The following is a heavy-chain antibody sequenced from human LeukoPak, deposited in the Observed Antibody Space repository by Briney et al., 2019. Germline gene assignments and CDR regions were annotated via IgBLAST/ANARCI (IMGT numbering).Heavy chain of an antibody. CDR3: ARGGPTYYYDSSGYYIY. V-gene: IGHV1-2*02. D-gene: IGHD3-22*01. J-gene: IGHJ4*02. CDR1: GYTFTSYY. CDR2: INPNSGGT. Sequence: ASVKVSCKASGYTFTSYYMHWVRQAPGQGLEWMGWINPNSGGTNYAQKFQGRVTMTRDTSISTAYMELSRLRSDDTAVYYCARGGPTYYYDSSGYYIYWGQGTLVTVSS.